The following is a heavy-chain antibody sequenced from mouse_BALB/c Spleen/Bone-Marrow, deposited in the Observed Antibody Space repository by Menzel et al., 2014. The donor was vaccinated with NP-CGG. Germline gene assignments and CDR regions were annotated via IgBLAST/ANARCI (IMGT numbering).Heavy chain of an antibody. CDR2: IRNKANGYTT. J-gene: IGHJ1*01. CDR1: GFTFTDYY. Sequence: EVKLQESGGGLVQPGGSLRLSCATSGFTFTDYYMSWVRQPPGKALEWLGFIRNKANGYTTEYSASVKGRFTISRDNPQSILYLQMNILRTEDSATYYCARDRNYDINWYFDVWGAGTTVTVSS. V-gene: IGHV7-3*02. D-gene: IGHD1-1*01. CDR3: ARDRNYDINWYFDV.